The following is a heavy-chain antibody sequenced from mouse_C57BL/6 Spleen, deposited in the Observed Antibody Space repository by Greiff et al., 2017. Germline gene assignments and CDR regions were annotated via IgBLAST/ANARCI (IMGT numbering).Heavy chain of an antibody. CDR3: LITTVVATHCYFDV. V-gene: IGHV1-5*01. CDR2: IYPGNSDT. Sequence: VQLKESVTVLARPGASVQMSCKPSGYTFTSYWMHWVKQRPGQGLEWIGAIYPGNSDTSYNQKFKGKAKLTAVTSASTAYMELSSLTNEDSAVYYCLITTVVATHCYFDVWGTETTVTVSS. CDR1: GYTFTSYW. D-gene: IGHD1-1*01. J-gene: IGHJ1*03.